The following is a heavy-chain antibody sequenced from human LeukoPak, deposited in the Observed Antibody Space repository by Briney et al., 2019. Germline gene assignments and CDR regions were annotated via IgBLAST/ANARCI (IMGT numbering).Heavy chain of an antibody. CDR3: ARDCGYDSQRMNYFDY. J-gene: IGHJ4*02. V-gene: IGHV1-2*02. CDR2: INANSGGT. Sequence: ASVKVSCKASGYTFTAYYIHWVRQAPGQGLEWMGWINANSGGTDYAQKFQGRVTMTRDTSLTTAYMELGRLESDDTAVYYCARDCGYDSQRMNYFDYWGQGTLVTVSS. D-gene: IGHD5-12*01. CDR1: GYTFTAYY.